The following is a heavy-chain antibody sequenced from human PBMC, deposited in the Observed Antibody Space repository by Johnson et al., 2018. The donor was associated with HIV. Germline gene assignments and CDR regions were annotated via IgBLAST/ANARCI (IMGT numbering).Heavy chain of an antibody. Sequence: QVQLVESGGGVVQPGRSLRLSCAASGFTFSSYAMHWVQAPGKGLEWVSVIFSVGNAYYAASVKGRFTISRDNSKNTLYLQMNSLRAEDTAVYYCATEVDAFDMWGQGTLVTVSS. V-gene: IGHV3-NL1*01. CDR1: GFTFSSYA. CDR3: ATEVDAFDM. J-gene: IGHJ3*02. CDR2: IFSVGNA.